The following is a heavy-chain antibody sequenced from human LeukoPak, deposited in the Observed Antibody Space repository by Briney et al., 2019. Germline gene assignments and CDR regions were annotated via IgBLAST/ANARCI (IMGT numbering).Heavy chain of an antibody. CDR1: GYTFTGYY. J-gene: IGHJ6*02. CDR3: AREVYGGYDSPYYYYGMDV. Sequence: ASVKVSCKASGYTFTGYYMHWVRQAPGQGLEWMGWINPNGGGTNYAQKFQGRVTMTRDTSISTAYMELSRLRSDDTAVYYCAREVYGGYDSPYYYYGMDVWGQGTTVTVPS. CDR2: INPNGGGT. V-gene: IGHV1-2*02. D-gene: IGHD5-12*01.